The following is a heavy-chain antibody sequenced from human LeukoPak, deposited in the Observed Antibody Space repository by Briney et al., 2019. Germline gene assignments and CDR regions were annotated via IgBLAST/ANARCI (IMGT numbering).Heavy chain of an antibody. J-gene: IGHJ6*03. D-gene: IGHD4-11*01. CDR2: ISGSGGST. CDR3: AKVANTVTTHYYYYMDV. Sequence: GGSLRLSCSASGFTFSSYAMSWVRQAPGKGLEWVSAISGSGGSTYYADSVKGRFTISRDNSKNTLYLQMNSLRAEDTAVYYCAKVANTVTTHYYYYMDVWGKGTTVTVSS. V-gene: IGHV3-23*01. CDR1: GFTFSSYA.